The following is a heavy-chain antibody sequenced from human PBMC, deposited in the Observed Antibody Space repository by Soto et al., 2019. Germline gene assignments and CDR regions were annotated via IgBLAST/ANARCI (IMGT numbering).Heavy chain of an antibody. D-gene: IGHD6-19*01. V-gene: IGHV3-30*03. CDR2: ISFDGSNT. CDR3: GAGQFFSDY. Sequence: QVQLVESGGGVVQPGRSLRLSCAASGFTFSSYGMHWVRQAPGKGLEWVALISFDGSNTYYADSVKGRFTISRDNSQNTLYRQMHSLRAEDTSLYYCGAGQFFSDYWGQGTLVTVSS. CDR1: GFTFSSYG. J-gene: IGHJ4*02.